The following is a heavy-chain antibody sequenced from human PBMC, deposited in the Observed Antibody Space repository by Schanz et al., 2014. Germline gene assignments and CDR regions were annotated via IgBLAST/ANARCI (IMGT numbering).Heavy chain of an antibody. CDR3: ATLDYADSVS. CDR1: GYTFTSYS. Sequence: QVQLVQSGAEVKKPGASVKVSCKASGYTFTSYSIHWVRQAPGQGLEWMGWINAGTGNTEYSQKFQGRVTITRDTLASTAYMEVSSLRSEDTAVYYCATLDYADSVSWGQGTLVTVSS. V-gene: IGHV1-3*01. CDR2: INAGTGNT. J-gene: IGHJ5*02. D-gene: IGHD4-17*01.